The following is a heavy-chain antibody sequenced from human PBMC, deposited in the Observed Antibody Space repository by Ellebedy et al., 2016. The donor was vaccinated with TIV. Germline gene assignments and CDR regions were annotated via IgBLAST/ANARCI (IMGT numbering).Heavy chain of an antibody. Sequence: GGSLRPSCAVSGFSFSSYWMSWVRQAPGKGLEWVANIRQDGSKNYVDSVKGRFTISRDNAQNSLYLQMNSLRVEDTAVYFCARDGAYGDYAPGQYGMDVWGQGTTVIVS. CDR1: GFSFSSYW. J-gene: IGHJ6*02. D-gene: IGHD4-17*01. CDR2: IRQDGSK. CDR3: ARDGAYGDYAPGQYGMDV. V-gene: IGHV3-7*03.